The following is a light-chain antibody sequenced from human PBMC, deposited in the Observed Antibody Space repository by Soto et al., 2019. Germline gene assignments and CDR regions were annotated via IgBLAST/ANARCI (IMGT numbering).Light chain of an antibody. CDR1: QSVSSSY. J-gene: IGKJ3*01. V-gene: IGKV3-20*01. CDR3: QQYGSSRIT. CDR2: GAS. Sequence: EIVLTQSPGTLSLSPGERATLSCRASQSVSSSYLAWYQQKPGQAPMLLIYGASSRATGIPDRFSGRGSGTDFTLTISRLEPEDCAVYYCQQYGSSRITFGPVTKVDIK.